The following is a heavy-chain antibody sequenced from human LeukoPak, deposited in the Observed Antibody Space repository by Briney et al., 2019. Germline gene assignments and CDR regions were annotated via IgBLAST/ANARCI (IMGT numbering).Heavy chain of an antibody. J-gene: IGHJ5*02. CDR2: MNPNSGNT. CDR3: ARGRSTSSPFDP. Sequence: ASVKVSCKASGYTSTSYDINSVRQATGQGLEWMGWMNPNSGNTAYAQKFQGRVTMTGNTSISTAYMELSSLRSEDTAVYYCARGRSTSSPFDPWGQGTLVTVSS. V-gene: IGHV1-8*01. CDR1: GYTSTSYD. D-gene: IGHD2-2*01.